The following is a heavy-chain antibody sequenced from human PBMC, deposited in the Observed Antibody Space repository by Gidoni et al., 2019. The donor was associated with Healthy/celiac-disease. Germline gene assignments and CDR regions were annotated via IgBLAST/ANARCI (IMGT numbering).Heavy chain of an antibody. J-gene: IGHJ6*02. CDR1: GFTFRGSP. CDR3: TRLNVLGVRGVIRTYYGMDV. V-gene: IGHV3-73*01. D-gene: IGHD3-10*01. Sequence: EVQLVESGGGLVQPGGSLKLYCAASGFTFRGSPMHWVRQASGQGLEWVGRIRSKANSYATAYAASVKGRFTISRDDSKNTAYLQMNSLKTEDTAVYYCTRLNVLGVRGVIRTYYGMDVWGQGTTVTVSS. CDR2: IRSKANSYAT.